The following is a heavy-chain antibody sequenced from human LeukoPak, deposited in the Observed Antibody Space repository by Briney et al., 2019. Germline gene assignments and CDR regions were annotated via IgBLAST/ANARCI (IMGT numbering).Heavy chain of an antibody. CDR3: ARDNYDSSGTFDY. V-gene: IGHV3-7*01. CDR2: LKYDGSVE. CDR1: GFNLDQYL. J-gene: IGHJ4*02. Sequence: PGGSLRLSCAASGFNLDQYLMGWVRQAPGKGLEWVANLKYDGSVEYYVDSVKGRFTISRDNGKNTLYLQMNSLRAEDTAVYYCARDNYDSSGTFDYWGQGTLVTVSS. D-gene: IGHD3-22*01.